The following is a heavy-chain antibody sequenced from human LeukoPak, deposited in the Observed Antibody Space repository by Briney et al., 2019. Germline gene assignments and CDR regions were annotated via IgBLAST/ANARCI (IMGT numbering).Heavy chain of an antibody. V-gene: IGHV3-21*04. CDR3: AKAYVWGTYFDY. Sequence: GGSLRLSCAASGFTFSSYSMNWVRQAPGKGLEWVSSISSSSSYIYYADSVKGRFTISRDNAKNSLYLQMNSLRAEDTAVYYCAKAYVWGTYFDYWGQGTLVTVSS. J-gene: IGHJ4*02. D-gene: IGHD3-16*01. CDR2: ISSSSSYI. CDR1: GFTFSSYS.